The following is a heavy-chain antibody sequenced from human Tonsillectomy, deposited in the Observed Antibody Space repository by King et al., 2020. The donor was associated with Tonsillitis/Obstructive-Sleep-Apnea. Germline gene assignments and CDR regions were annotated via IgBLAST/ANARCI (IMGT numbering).Heavy chain of an antibody. D-gene: IGHD6-25*01. Sequence: VQLVESGGGLVQPGGSLRLPCAPLGFTSGSLAWHWFARPQGRERDNFSALGSNGGSTYYANSVKGRFTISRDNSKNTLYLQMGSLRAEDMAVYYCATRLGDLSDAFDIWGQGTMVTVSS. CDR3: ATRLGDLSDAFDI. CDR1: GFTSGSLA. V-gene: IGHV3-64*01. J-gene: IGHJ3*02. CDR2: LGSNGGST.